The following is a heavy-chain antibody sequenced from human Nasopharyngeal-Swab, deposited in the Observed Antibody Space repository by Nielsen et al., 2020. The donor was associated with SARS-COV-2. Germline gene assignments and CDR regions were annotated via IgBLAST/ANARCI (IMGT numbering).Heavy chain of an antibody. CDR3: ARSFSGSYHAEYFQH. D-gene: IGHD1-26*01. J-gene: IGHJ1*01. CDR2: ISSSSSYI. CDR1: GFTFSSYS. Sequence: GESLKISCAASGFTFSSYSMNWVRQAPGKGLEWVSSISSSSSYIYYADSVKGRFTISRDNAKNSLYLQMNSLRAEDTAVYYCARSFSGSYHAEYFQHWGQGTLVTVSS. V-gene: IGHV3-21*04.